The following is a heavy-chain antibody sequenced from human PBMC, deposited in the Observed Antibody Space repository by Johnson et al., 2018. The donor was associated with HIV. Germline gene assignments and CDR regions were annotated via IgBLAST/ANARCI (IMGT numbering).Heavy chain of an antibody. CDR3: ARSRARPRRLDAVDL. D-gene: IGHD6-6*01. V-gene: IGHV3-13*01. CDR2: VGSSGHT. CDR1: GFTFSVYD. J-gene: IGHJ3*01. Sequence: VQLVESGGGLVQPGGSLRLSCAASGFTFSVYDMHWVRQVPGKGLEWVSTVGSSGHTYYAASVKGRFTISRDSATNYLFLQANILKAGDTAVYYCARSRARPRRLDAVDLWGQGTRVTVSS.